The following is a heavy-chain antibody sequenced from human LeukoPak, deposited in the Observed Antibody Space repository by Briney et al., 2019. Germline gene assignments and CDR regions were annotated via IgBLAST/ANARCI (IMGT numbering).Heavy chain of an antibody. V-gene: IGHV3-64*01. CDR1: GFTFSSYA. Sequence: PGGSLRLSCAASGFTFSSYAMHWVRQAPGKGLEYVSAISSNGGSTYYANSVKGRFTISRDNSKNTLYLQMGSLRAEDMAVYYCASHGSRDGYNYAFDIWGQGTMVTVSS. J-gene: IGHJ3*02. CDR3: ASHGSRDGYNYAFDI. CDR2: ISSNGGST. D-gene: IGHD5-24*01.